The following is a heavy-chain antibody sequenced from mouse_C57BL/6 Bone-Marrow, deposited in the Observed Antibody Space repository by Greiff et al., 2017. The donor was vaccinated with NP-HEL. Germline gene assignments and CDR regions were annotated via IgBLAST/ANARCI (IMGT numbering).Heavy chain of an antibody. J-gene: IGHJ3*01. V-gene: IGHV1-81*01. Sequence: QVQLKQSGAELARPGASVKLSCKASGYTFTSYGISWVKQRTGQGLEWIGEIYPRSGNTYYNEKFKGKATLTADKSSSTAYMELRSLTSEDSAVYFCARDRAFFAYWGQGTLVTVSA. CDR3: ARDRAFFAY. CDR1: GYTFTSYG. CDR2: IYPRSGNT. D-gene: IGHD3-1*01.